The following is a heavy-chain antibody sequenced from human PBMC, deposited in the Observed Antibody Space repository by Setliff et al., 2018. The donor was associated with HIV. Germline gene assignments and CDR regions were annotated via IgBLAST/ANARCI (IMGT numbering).Heavy chain of an antibody. Sequence: PSETLSLTCTVSGGSISSTSYYWGWIRQPPGKGLEWIGNIYYSGGTDYHPSLKSRVTISVDTSKNQFSPKLGSVTAADTAVYFCARRFEQWLAFDYWGQGTLVTVSS. CDR2: IYYSGGT. CDR3: ARRFEQWLAFDY. J-gene: IGHJ4*02. CDR1: GGSISSTSYY. V-gene: IGHV4-39*01. D-gene: IGHD6-19*01.